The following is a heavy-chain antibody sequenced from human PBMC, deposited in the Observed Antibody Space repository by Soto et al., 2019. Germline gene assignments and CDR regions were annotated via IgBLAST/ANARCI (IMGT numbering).Heavy chain of an antibody. J-gene: IGHJ3*01. CDR2: ISGTDGTT. V-gene: IGHV3-23*01. D-gene: IGHD7-27*01. CDR1: GFTFSAYL. CDR3: AKPKLGIRAFDL. Sequence: GGSLRLSCEASGFTFSAYLMTWVRQAPGKGLEWVSSISGTDGTTYYADSVKGRFSISRDNSKNTLYLQMNSLSVNDTAVYYCAKPKLGIRAFDLWGQGTMVT.